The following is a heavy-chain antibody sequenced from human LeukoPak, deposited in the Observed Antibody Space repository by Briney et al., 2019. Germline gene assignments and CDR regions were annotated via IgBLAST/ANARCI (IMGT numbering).Heavy chain of an antibody. V-gene: IGHV3-20*01. D-gene: IGHD3-10*01. J-gene: IGHJ6*02. Sequence: GGSLRLSCAASGFTFDDYGMSWVRQAPGKGLEWVSGINWNGGSAGYADSVKGRFTISRDNAKNSLYLQMNSLRAEDTALYHCARGSGSYSYHYGMDVWGQGTTVTVSS. CDR3: ARGSGSYSYHYGMDV. CDR2: INWNGGSA. CDR1: GFTFDDYG.